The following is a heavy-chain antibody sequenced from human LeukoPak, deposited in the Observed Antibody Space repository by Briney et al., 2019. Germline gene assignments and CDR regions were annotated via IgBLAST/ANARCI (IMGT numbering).Heavy chain of an antibody. V-gene: IGHV1-69*05. J-gene: IGHJ4*02. CDR3: AREQGGSSAYDY. CDR2: ITPIFGTA. CDR1: GGTFSSYA. Sequence: SVKVSCKASGGTFSSYAISWVRQAPGQGLEWMGGITPIFGTANYAQKFQGRVTIATDESTSTAYMELSSLRSEDTAVYYCAREQGGSSAYDYWGQGTLVTVSS. D-gene: IGHD6-6*01.